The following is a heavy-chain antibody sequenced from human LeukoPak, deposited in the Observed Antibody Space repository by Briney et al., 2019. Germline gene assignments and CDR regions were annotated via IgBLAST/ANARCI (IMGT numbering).Heavy chain of an antibody. CDR1: GGSISSYY. CDR3: ARGYSGYDRYFDY. Sequence: SETLSLTCTVSGGSISSYYWSWIRQPPGKGLEWIGYIYYSGSTNYNPSLKSRVTISVDASKNQFSLKLSSVTAADTAVYCCARGYSGYDRYFDYWGQGTLVTVSS. CDR2: IYYSGST. D-gene: IGHD5-12*01. V-gene: IGHV4-59*08. J-gene: IGHJ4*02.